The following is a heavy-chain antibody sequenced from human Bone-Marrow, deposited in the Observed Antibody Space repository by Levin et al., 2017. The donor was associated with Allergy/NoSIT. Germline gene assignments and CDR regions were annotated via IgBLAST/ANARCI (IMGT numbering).Heavy chain of an antibody. CDR3: ARVATSDIVVVPAAPQIDWYFDL. V-gene: IGHV3-11*01. CDR1: GFTFSDYY. D-gene: IGHD2-2*01. CDR2: ISSSGSTI. Sequence: GGSLRLSCAASGFTFSDYYMSWIRQAPGKGLEWVSYISSSGSTIYYADSVKGRFTISRDNAKNSLYLQMNSLRAEDTAVYYCARVATSDIVVVPAAPQIDWYFDLWGRGTLVTVSS. J-gene: IGHJ2*01.